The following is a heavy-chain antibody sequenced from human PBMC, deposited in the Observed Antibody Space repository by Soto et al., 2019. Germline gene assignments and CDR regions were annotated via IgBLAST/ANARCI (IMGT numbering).Heavy chain of an antibody. CDR1: GGSFSGYY. Sequence: SETLSLTCAVYGGSFSGYYWSWIRQPPGKGLEWIGEINHSGSTNYNPSLKSRVTISVDTSKNQFSLKLSSVTAADTAVYYCARGARSLGSGWLFDYWGQGTLVTVSS. CDR2: INHSGST. CDR3: ARGARSLGSGWLFDY. V-gene: IGHV4-34*01. J-gene: IGHJ4*02. D-gene: IGHD6-19*01.